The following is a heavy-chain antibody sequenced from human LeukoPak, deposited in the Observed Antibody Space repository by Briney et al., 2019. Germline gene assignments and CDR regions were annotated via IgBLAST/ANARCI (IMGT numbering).Heavy chain of an antibody. D-gene: IGHD6-19*01. Sequence: GGSLRLSCAASGFTFSSYAMSWVRQAPGKGLEWVSSISGSGDSTYYADSVKGRFTISRDNSKNTLYLQMNSLRADETAVYYCAKGTGSGWYDAFDFWGQRTMVTISS. CDR3: AKGTGSGWYDAFDF. CDR2: ISGSGDST. J-gene: IGHJ3*01. CDR1: GFTFSSYA. V-gene: IGHV3-23*01.